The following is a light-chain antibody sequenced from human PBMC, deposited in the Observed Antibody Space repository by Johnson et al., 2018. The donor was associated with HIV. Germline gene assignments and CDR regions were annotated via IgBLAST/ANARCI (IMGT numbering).Light chain of an antibody. CDR2: ETH. CDR1: SSNVGSSF. CDR3: GTWDSGLRTGF. J-gene: IGLJ1*01. Sequence: QSVLTQPPSVSAAPGQTVTISCSGSSSNVGSSFVSWYRQVPGKAPKLLIYETHKRPPGNPDRSSGSKSGSSATLATTGLPTGDEADYYCGTWDSGLRTGFLGTGTKVTVL. V-gene: IGLV1-51*02.